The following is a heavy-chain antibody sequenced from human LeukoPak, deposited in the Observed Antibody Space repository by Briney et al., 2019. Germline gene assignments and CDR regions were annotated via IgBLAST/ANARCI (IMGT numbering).Heavy chain of an antibody. D-gene: IGHD3-10*01. V-gene: IGHV4-34*01. J-gene: IGHJ5*02. CDR2: INHSGST. Sequence: SETLSLTCAVYGGSFSGYYWSWIRQPPGKGLEWIGEINHSGSTNYNPSLKSRVTISVDTSKNQFSLKLSSVTAADTAVYYCTRHPKYYYGLGSYCWIDPWGQGTLVTVSS. CDR3: TRHPKYYYGLGSYCWIDP. CDR1: GGSFSGYY.